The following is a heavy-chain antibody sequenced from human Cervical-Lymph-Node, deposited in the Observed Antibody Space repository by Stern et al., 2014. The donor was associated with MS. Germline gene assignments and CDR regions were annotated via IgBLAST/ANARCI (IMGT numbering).Heavy chain of an antibody. J-gene: IGHJ4*02. CDR3: ARDQSFHFDY. CDR1: GFTFGSYG. D-gene: IGHD1-26*01. CDR2: IWYDGSNK. Sequence: QMQLVESGGGVVQPGRSLRLSCAASGFTFGSYGMHLVRQAPGKGLEWVAVIWYDGSNKYYADSVKGRFTISRDNSKNTLYLQMNSLRAEDTAIYYCARDQSFHFDYWGQGTLVTVSS. V-gene: IGHV3-33*01.